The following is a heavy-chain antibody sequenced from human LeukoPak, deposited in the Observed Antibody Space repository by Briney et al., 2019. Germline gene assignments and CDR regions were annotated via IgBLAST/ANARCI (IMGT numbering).Heavy chain of an antibody. V-gene: IGHV3-21*01. CDR1: GFAFSTYS. D-gene: IGHD1-26*01. J-gene: IGHJ4*02. Sequence: PGGSLRLSCAASGFAFSTYSMNWVRQAPGKGLEWVSSISSSSTYIYYADSVKGRVTISRDNAKNSLYLQMNSLRAEDTAVYYCARVLSGCETTRCELDYWGQGTLVTVYS. CDR3: ARVLSGCETTRCELDY. CDR2: ISSSSTYI.